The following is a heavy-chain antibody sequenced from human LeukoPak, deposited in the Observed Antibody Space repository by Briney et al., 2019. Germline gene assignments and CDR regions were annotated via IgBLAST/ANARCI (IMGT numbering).Heavy chain of an antibody. V-gene: IGHV3-11*06. J-gene: IGHJ5*02. CDR2: ISSSSTST. CDR1: GFTFSDYY. D-gene: IGHD2-8*01. Sequence: GGSLRLSCAASGFTFSDYYMSWTRQAPGKGLEWVSYISSSSTSTNYADSVKGRFTISRDNAKNSLYLQMNSLRVEDTAVYYCARDPPNAWGQGTLVSVSS. CDR3: ARDPPNA.